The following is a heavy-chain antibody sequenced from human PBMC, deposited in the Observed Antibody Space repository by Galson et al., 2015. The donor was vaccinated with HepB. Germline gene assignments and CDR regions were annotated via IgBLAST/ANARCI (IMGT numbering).Heavy chain of an antibody. CDR1: GYTLTELS. D-gene: IGHD3-3*01. CDR2: FDPEAGKT. J-gene: IGHJ4*02. V-gene: IGHV1-24*01. CDR3: ATDLWSGYYTPGGGGY. Sequence: SVKVSCKVSGYTLTELSIHWVRQAPGKGLQWMGGFDPEAGKTVYAQKFQGRVTLTEDTSTDTAYMELSSLGSEDTAVYYCATDLWSGYYTPGGGGYWGQGSLVTVSS.